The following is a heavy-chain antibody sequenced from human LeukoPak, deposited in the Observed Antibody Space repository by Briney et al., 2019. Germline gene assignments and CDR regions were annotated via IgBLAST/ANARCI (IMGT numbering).Heavy chain of an antibody. J-gene: IGHJ4*02. V-gene: IGHV4-59*01. CDR3: ASMGGQQLAEYYFDY. Sequence: SETLSLTCTVSGGSISRYYWSWIRQPPGKGLEWIGYIYYSGSTNYNPSLKSRVTISVDTSKNQFSLKLSSVTAADTAVYYCASMGGQQLAEYYFDYWGQGTLVTVSS. CDR1: GGSISRYY. CDR2: IYYSGST. D-gene: IGHD6-13*01.